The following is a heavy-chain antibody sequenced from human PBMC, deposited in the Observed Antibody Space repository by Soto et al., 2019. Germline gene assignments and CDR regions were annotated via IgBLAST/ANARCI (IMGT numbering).Heavy chain of an antibody. Sequence: SETLSLTCAVSGGSISSSNWWSWVRQPPGKGLEWIGEIYHSGSTNYNPSLKSRVTISVDKSKNQFSLKLSSVTAADTAVYYCARFQLAAAGTGYYYYGMDVWGQGSTVTVSS. CDR2: IYHSGST. CDR3: ARFQLAAAGTGYYYYGMDV. V-gene: IGHV4-4*02. CDR1: GGSISSSNW. J-gene: IGHJ6*02. D-gene: IGHD6-13*01.